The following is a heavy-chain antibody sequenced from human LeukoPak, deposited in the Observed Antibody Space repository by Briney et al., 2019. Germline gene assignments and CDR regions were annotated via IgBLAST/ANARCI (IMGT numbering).Heavy chain of an antibody. CDR2: IYSGGST. J-gene: IGHJ6*03. CDR1: GFTVSSNY. D-gene: IGHD3-9*01. CDR3: ARAKIEHYDILTVYYRCYYYYMDV. Sequence: GGSLRLSSAGSGFTVSSNYMSWVRQAPGKGLEWVTVIYSGGSTYYADSVKGRFTISRDNSKNTLYLQMNSLRAEDTAVYYCARAKIEHYDILTVYYRCYYYYMDVWGKGTTVTISS. V-gene: IGHV3-66*01.